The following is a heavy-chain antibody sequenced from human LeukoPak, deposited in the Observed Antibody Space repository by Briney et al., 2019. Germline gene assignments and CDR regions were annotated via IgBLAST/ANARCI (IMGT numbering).Heavy chain of an antibody. CDR3: AKDDSSGYFPFDY. CDR2: ISGSGGST. J-gene: IGHJ4*02. Sequence: GGSLRLSCAAFGFAFSSYAMSLVRQAPGKGLEWVSAISGSGGSTYYADSVKGRFTISRDNSKNTLYLQMNSLRAEDTAVYYCAKDDSSGYFPFDYWGQGTLVTVSS. CDR1: GFAFSSYA. D-gene: IGHD3-22*01. V-gene: IGHV3-23*01.